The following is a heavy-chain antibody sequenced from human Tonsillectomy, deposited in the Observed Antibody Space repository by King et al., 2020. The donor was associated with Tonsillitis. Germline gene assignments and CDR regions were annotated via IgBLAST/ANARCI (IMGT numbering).Heavy chain of an antibody. V-gene: IGHV3-21*01. D-gene: IGHD3-3*01. J-gene: IGHJ5*02. Sequence: VQLVESGGGLVKPGGSLRLSCAASGFTFSSYTMTWVRQAPGKGLEGVSSIISSGTYIYYADSVKGRFTISRDNAKNSLYLQMNSLRAEDTGVYYCARDSNDFWSGYYNHWGQGTLVTVSS. CDR2: IISSGTYI. CDR3: ARDSNDFWSGYYNH. CDR1: GFTFSSYT.